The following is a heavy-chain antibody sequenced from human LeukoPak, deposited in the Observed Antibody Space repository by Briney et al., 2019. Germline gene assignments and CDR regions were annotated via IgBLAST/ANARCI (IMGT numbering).Heavy chain of an antibody. Sequence: PGRSLRLSCAASGFTFSSYAMHWVRRAPGKGLEWVAVISYDGPNKSYADSVKGRFTISRDNSKNTLYLQMNSLRAEDTAVYYCARGVRIAVAGNIDYWGQGTLVTVSS. V-gene: IGHV3-30*04. J-gene: IGHJ4*02. D-gene: IGHD6-19*01. CDR1: GFTFSSYA. CDR2: ISYDGPNK. CDR3: ARGVRIAVAGNIDY.